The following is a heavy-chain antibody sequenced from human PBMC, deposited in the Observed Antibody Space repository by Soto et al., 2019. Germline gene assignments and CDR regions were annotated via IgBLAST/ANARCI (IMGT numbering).Heavy chain of an antibody. V-gene: IGHV1-3*05. CDR3: ARAGLRFLEWLSMDY. D-gene: IGHD3-3*01. CDR2: INAGNGNT. J-gene: IGHJ4*02. CDR1: GYTFTSYA. Sequence: QVQLVQSGAEEKKPGASVKVSCKASGYTFTSYAMHWVRQAPGQRREWMGWINAGNGNTKYSQKFQGRVTITRDTSASTAYMELSSLRSEDTAVYYCARAGLRFLEWLSMDYWGQGTLVTVSS.